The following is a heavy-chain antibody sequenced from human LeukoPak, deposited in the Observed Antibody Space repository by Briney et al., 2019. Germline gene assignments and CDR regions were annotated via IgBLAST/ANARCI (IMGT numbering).Heavy chain of an antibody. J-gene: IGHJ4*02. V-gene: IGHV3-15*01. D-gene: IGHD2-21*02. CDR2: IKRNTDGGTT. Sequence: GGSLRLSCAASGFIFSNAWVSWVRRAPGKGLEWVARIKRNTDGGTTDYAAPVNGRFTISRDDSENTVYLQMNSLKIEDTAVYYCSGHMTSADYWGQGTLVTVSS. CDR3: SGHMTSADY. CDR1: GFIFSNAW.